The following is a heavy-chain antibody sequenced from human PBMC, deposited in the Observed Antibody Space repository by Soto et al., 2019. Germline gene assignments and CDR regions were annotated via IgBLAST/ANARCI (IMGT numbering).Heavy chain of an antibody. CDR3: VRDTPEYYDSSGSSHVGDVFDI. V-gene: IGHV1-3*01. J-gene: IGHJ3*02. D-gene: IGHD3-22*01. CDR1: GYDFSRHG. CDR2: INPGNGKT. Sequence: ASVKVSCKTSGYDFSRHGIQWVRQAPGQSLEWMGWINPGNGKTKYSQKFQGRVTFTRDTSASTVYMELSGLTSEDTAVFYCVRDTPEYYDSSGSSHVGDVFDIWGQGTMVTVSS.